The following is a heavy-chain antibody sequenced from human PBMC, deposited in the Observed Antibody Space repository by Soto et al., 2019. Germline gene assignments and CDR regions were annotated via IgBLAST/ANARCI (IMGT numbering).Heavy chain of an antibody. CDR2: INAGNGNT. V-gene: IGHV1-3*01. Sequence: QVQLVQSGTEVKKPGASVKVSCKASGHSLTSYAMHWGRQAPGQRLEWMGWINAGNGNTKYSQKFQGRVTITRDTSASTAYMELSSLRSEDTAVYYCARRAAGGGDYWYFDLWGRGTLVTVSS. CDR1: GHSLTSYA. J-gene: IGHJ2*01. CDR3: ARRAAGGGDYWYFDL. D-gene: IGHD3-10*01.